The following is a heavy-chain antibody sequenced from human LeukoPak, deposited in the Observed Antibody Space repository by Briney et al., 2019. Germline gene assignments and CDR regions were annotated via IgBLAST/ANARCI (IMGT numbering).Heavy chain of an antibody. D-gene: IGHD3-9*01. CDR2: INHSGST. CDR1: GGSFSGYY. Sequence: SETLSLTCAVYGGSFSGYYWSWIRQPPGKGLEWIGEINHSGSTNYNPSLKSRVTISVDTSKNQFSLKLSSVTAADTAVYYCARLRRYFDWLSEFLYYFDYWGQGTLVTVSS. J-gene: IGHJ4*02. CDR3: ARLRRYFDWLSEFLYYFDY. V-gene: IGHV4-34*01.